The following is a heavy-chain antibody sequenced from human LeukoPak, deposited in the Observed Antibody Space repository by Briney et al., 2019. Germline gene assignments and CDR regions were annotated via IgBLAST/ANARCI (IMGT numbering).Heavy chain of an antibody. Sequence: GGSLRLSCAASGFTFSNAWMSWVRQAPGKGLEWVGRIKSKTDGGTTDYAASVKGRFTISRDDSKNTLYLQMNSLKTEDTAVYYCTTLSTRITGTVRAHWGQGTLVTVSS. CDR3: TTLSTRITGTVRAH. D-gene: IGHD1-7*01. CDR2: IKSKTDGGTT. J-gene: IGHJ4*02. CDR1: GFTFSNAW. V-gene: IGHV3-15*01.